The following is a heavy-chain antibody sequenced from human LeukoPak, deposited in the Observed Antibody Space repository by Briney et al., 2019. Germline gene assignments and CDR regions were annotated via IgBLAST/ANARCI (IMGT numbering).Heavy chain of an antibody. CDR1: GFTFSSYV. CDR2: ISGSGGST. CDR3: AKGVDYCSGGSCPADY. J-gene: IGHJ4*02. D-gene: IGHD2-15*01. V-gene: IGHV3-23*01. Sequence: PGGSLRLSCAASGFTFSSYVMSWVRQAPGKGLEWVSAISGSGGSTYYADSVKGRFTISRDNSKNTLFLQMNSLRAEDTAVYYCAKGVDYCSGGSCPADYWGPGTLVTVSS.